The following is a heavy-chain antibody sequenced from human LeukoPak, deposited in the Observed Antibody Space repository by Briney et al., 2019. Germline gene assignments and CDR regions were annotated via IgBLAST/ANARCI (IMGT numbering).Heavy chain of an antibody. CDR1: GGSLSSYY. V-gene: IGHV4-59*08. Sequence: PSETLSLTCTVFGGSLSSYYWSWIRQPPGKGLEWIGYIYYTGSTNYNPSLKSRVTISVDTSKNQFSLKLSSVTAADTAVYYCARNPQYNWNYGRRYFDLWGRGTLVTVSS. CDR3: ARNPQYNWNYGRRYFDL. D-gene: IGHD1-7*01. J-gene: IGHJ2*01. CDR2: IYYTGST.